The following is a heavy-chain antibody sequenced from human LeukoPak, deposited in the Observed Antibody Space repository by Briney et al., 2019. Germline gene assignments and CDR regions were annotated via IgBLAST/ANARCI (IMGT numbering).Heavy chain of an antibody. V-gene: IGHV3-21*01. Sequence: GGSLRLSCAASGFTFDDYAMHWVRQAPGKGLEWVSSISSSSSYIYYADSVKGRFTISRDNAKNSLYLQMNSLRVEDTAVYYCARDSAAVMPHFDFWGQGTLVTVSS. D-gene: IGHD2-2*01. J-gene: IGHJ4*02. CDR3: ARDSAAVMPHFDF. CDR1: GFTFDDYA. CDR2: ISSSSSYI.